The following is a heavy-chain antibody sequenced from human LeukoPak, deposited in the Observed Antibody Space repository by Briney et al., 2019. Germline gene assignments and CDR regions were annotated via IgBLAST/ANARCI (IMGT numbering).Heavy chain of an antibody. D-gene: IGHD3-10*01. CDR2: IYHSGST. J-gene: IGHJ4*02. CDR3: ARESRGSGSYQYYFDY. Sequence: KASGTLSLTCAVSGGSISSSNCWSWVRQPPGKGLEWIGEIYHSGSTNYNPSLKSRVTISVDKSKNQFSLKLSSVTAADTAVYYCARESRGSGSYQYYFDYWGQGTLVTVSS. CDR1: GGSISSSNC. V-gene: IGHV4-4*02.